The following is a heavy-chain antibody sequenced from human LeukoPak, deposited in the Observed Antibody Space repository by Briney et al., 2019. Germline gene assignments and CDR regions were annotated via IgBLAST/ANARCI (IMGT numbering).Heavy chain of an antibody. Sequence: GGSLRLSCAASGFNFYDYVMQWVRHAPGKGLEWVSGINWGSDTVASADSVKGRFFISRDNAKNSLYLQMNSLRTEDTAFYYCTKELDYSNLHPAAYFDRWGQGTLVTVSS. CDR3: TKELDYSNLHPAAYFDR. J-gene: IGHJ4*02. V-gene: IGHV3-9*01. CDR1: GFNFYDYV. D-gene: IGHD4-11*01. CDR2: INWGSDTV.